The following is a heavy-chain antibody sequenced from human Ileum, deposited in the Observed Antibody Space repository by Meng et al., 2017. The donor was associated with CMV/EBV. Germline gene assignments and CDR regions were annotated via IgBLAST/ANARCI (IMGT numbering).Heavy chain of an antibody. D-gene: IGHD3-22*01. V-gene: IGHV3-30*02. CDR1: GLSFSRHG. J-gene: IGHJ4*02. CDR3: ANWAGEKRSGYYLN. CDR2: IAFDGSNH. Sequence: GESLKISCAASGLSFSRHGVHWVRQAPGRGLECVAFIAFDGSNHHYADSVKGRFTISRDNYQNLLSLLMNSLKTEDTGVYHCANWAGEKRSGYYLNWGQGTVVTVSS.